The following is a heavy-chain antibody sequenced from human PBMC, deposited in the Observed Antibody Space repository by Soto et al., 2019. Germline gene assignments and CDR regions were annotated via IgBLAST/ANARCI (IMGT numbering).Heavy chain of an antibody. V-gene: IGHV3-74*01. J-gene: IGHJ6*02. CDR2: INVDGTET. Sequence: LRLSCTAPRFTFGSYWMHWVRQAPGKGLVWVSDINVDGTETWYADSVKGRFTISRDNDKKTLYLHMTGLRVDDTGVYYCARDKEVLLTNYGMAVWGQGXTVTVYS. CDR1: RFTFGSYW. CDR3: ARDKEVLLTNYGMAV.